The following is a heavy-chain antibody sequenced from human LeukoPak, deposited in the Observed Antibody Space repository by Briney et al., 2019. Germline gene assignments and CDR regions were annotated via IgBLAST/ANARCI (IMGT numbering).Heavy chain of an antibody. D-gene: IGHD2/OR15-2a*01. V-gene: IGHV3-21*01. CDR3: ARDRLYNSHYYGMDV. J-gene: IGHJ6*02. CDR1: GFTFSSYS. CDR2: ISSSSSYI. Sequence: GGSLRLSCAASGFTFSSYSMNWVRQAPGEGLEWVSSISSSSSYIYYADSVKGRFTISRDNAKNSLYLQMNSLRAEDTAVYYCARDRLYNSHYYGMDVWGQGTTVTVSS.